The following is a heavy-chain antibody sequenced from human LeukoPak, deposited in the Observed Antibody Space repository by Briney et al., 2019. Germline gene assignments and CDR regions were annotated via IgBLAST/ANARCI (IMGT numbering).Heavy chain of an antibody. D-gene: IGHD6-19*01. J-gene: IGHJ4*02. V-gene: IGHV3-21*04. Sequence: PGGSLRLSCAASGFTFSSYSMNWVRQAPGKGLEWVSSISSSSSYIYYADSVKGRFTISRDNSKNTLYLQMNSLRAEDTAVYYCAKAPSSKYSSGWFDYWGQGTLVTVSS. CDR2: ISSSSSYI. CDR3: AKAPSSKYSSGWFDY. CDR1: GFTFSSYS.